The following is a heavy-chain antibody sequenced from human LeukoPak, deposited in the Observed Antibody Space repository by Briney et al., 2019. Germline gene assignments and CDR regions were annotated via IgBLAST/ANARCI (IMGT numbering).Heavy chain of an antibody. D-gene: IGHD3-3*01. Sequence: GASVKVSCKVSGYTLTELSMHWVRQAPGQGLEWMGRISPNSGGTNYAQKFQGRVTMTRDTSISTAYMELSRLRSDNTAVYYCARDELEWLTDYYYYYGMDVWGQGTTVTVSS. CDR1: GYTLTELS. CDR3: ARDELEWLTDYYYYYGMDV. J-gene: IGHJ6*02. V-gene: IGHV1-2*06. CDR2: ISPNSGGT.